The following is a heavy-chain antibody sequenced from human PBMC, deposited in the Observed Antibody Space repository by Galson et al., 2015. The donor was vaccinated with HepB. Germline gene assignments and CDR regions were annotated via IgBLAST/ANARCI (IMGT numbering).Heavy chain of an antibody. CDR3: ARGYYDKSGFDY. V-gene: IGHV1-69*06. J-gene: IGHJ4*02. CDR1: GGTFSSYA. CDR2: IIPIFGTA. D-gene: IGHD3-22*01. Sequence: SVKVSCKASGGTFSSYAISWVRQAPGQGLEWMGGIIPIFGTANYAQKFQGRVTITADKSTSTAYMELSSLRSEDTAVYYCARGYYDKSGFDYWGQGTLVTVSS.